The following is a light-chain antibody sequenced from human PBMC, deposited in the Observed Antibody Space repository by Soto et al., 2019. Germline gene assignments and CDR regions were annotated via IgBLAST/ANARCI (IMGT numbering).Light chain of an antibody. Sequence: EIVLTQSPATLSSFPGDRVTLSCRASQYINTRLAWYQQRPGQAHRLLIYGASSRATGIPDRFSGSGSGTDFTLTISRLEPQDSAVYYCQHYDNLPPLTFGGGTKVDIK. J-gene: IGKJ4*01. CDR2: GAS. V-gene: IGKV3-20*01. CDR3: QHYDNLPPLT. CDR1: QYINTR.